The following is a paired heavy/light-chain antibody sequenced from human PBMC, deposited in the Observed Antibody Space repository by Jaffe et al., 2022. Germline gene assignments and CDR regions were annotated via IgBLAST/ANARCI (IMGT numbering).Light chain of an antibody. CDR1: SSDIGGNKY. CDR3: TSNAGSRTVEVV. Sequence: QSALTQPASVSGSPGQSITISCTGTSSDIGGNKYVSWFQRHPGKAPKLMIYEVSNRPSGVSDRFSGSKSGNTASLTISGLQAEDEAEYYCTSNAGSRTVEVVFGGGTKLTVL. CDR2: EVS. V-gene: IGLV2-14*01. J-gene: IGLJ2*01.
Heavy chain of an antibody. CDR3: ARDIGGADFADY. CDR1: GYTFTGYN. D-gene: IGHD2-15*01. J-gene: IGHJ4*02. V-gene: IGHV1-46*01. CDR2: IYTSDGST. Sequence: QVQLVQSGAEVREPGASVTVSCKASGYTFTGYNMHWVRQAPGQGPEWMGIIYTSDGSTKYSPKFQDRLTMTRDTSTSTFNVQLSSLTTDDTAFYYCARDIGGADFADYWGQGTLVTVSS.